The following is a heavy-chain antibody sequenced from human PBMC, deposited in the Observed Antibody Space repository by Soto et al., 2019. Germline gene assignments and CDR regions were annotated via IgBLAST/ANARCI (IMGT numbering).Heavy chain of an antibody. CDR1: GFTFSSYA. CDR3: AKGEARITIFGVVITPFDY. V-gene: IGHV3-23*01. J-gene: IGHJ4*02. D-gene: IGHD3-3*01. CDR2: ISGSGGST. Sequence: EVQLLESGGGLVQPGGSLRLSCAASGFTFSSYAMSWVRQAPGKGLEWVSAISGSGGSTYYADSVKGRFTISRDNSKNTLYLQMNSLRAEDTAVYYCAKGEARITIFGVVITPFDYWGQGTLVTVSS.